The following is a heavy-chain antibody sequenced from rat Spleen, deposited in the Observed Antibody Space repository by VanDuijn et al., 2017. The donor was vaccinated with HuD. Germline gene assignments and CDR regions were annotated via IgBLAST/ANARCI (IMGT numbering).Heavy chain of an antibody. Sequence: EVQLQESGPGLVKPSQSLSLTCSVTGHSISSSYRWNWIRKFPGNRLEWMGYINSAGSTIYNPSLQSRISITRDTSRNHFFLQVNSVTTEDTATYYCARTDGSYYRTDFDYWGQGVMVTVSS. CDR1: GHSISSSYR. J-gene: IGHJ2*01. V-gene: IGHV3-3*01. CDR3: ARTDGSYYRTDFDY. D-gene: IGHD1-12*02. CDR2: INSAGST.